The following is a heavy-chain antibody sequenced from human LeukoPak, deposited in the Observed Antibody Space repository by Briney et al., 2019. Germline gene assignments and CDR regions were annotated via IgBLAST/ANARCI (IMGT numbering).Heavy chain of an antibody. CDR2: IDWDDDK. Sequence: SGPALVKPTQTLTLTCTFSGFSLSTRRMGVSWIRQPPGKALEWLSRIDWDDDKFYSTSLKTRLTISQDTSKNQVVLTMTNMDPVDTATYYCARTTYSYGAQTLDYWGQGTLVTVSS. D-gene: IGHD5-18*01. J-gene: IGHJ4*02. CDR1: GFSLSTRRMG. CDR3: ARTTYSYGAQTLDY. V-gene: IGHV2-70*04.